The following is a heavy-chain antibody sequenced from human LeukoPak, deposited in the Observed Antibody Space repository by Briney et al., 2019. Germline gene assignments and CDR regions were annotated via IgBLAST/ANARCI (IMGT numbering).Heavy chain of an antibody. CDR2: ISSGSGYI. J-gene: IGHJ4*02. Sequence: GGSLRLSCAASGFTFSSYTMDWVRQAPGKGLEWVSSISSGSGYIYYADSVRGRFTISRDSAKNSLYLQMNSLRAEDTAVYYCARGNYYDAWGQGTLVTVSS. D-gene: IGHD3-16*01. CDR3: ARGNYYDA. CDR1: GFTFSSYT. V-gene: IGHV3-21*01.